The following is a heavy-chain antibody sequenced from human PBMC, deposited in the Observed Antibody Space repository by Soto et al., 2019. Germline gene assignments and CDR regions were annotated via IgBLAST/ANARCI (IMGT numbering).Heavy chain of an antibody. CDR2: ISSSSSYI. Sequence: GALRLSCAASGFTFSSYSMKWVRQAPGKGLEWVSSISSSSSYIYYADSVKGRFTISRDNAKNSLYLQMNSLRAEDTAVYYCANIVATIGAFDIWGQGTMVTVSS. D-gene: IGHD5-12*01. CDR1: GFTFSSYS. V-gene: IGHV3-21*01. CDR3: ANIVATIGAFDI. J-gene: IGHJ3*02.